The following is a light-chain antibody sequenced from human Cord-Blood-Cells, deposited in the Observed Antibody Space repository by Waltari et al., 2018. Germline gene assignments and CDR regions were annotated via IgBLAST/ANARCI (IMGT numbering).Light chain of an antibody. Sequence: SALTQPASVSGSPGQSITISCTGTSSDVGSYNLFSWYQQHPGKAPKLMIYEGSKRPSGVSNRFSGSKSGNTASLTISGLQAEDEADYYCCSYAGSSTYVFGTGTKVTVL. CDR3: CSYAGSSTYV. J-gene: IGLJ1*01. CDR2: EGS. CDR1: SSDVGSYNL. V-gene: IGLV2-23*01.